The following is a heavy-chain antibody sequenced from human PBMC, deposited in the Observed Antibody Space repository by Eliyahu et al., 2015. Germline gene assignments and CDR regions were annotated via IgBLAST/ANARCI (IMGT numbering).Heavy chain of an antibody. CDR2: MSFDGFGGTNR. Sequence: QLVESGGGVVQPGKSMGLSCVASGFXFASXPXPWVRXAPGKGLEWVAVMSFDGFGGTNRYYADSVKGRFTISRDNGRNTLILQMKSLRHEDTAVYYCARDSCSSKTCYDYSFYYGMDLWGQGTTVTVSS. J-gene: IGHJ6*02. CDR3: ARDSCSSKTCYDYSFYYGMDL. CDR1: GFXFASXP. V-gene: IGHV3-30*06. D-gene: IGHD2-2*01.